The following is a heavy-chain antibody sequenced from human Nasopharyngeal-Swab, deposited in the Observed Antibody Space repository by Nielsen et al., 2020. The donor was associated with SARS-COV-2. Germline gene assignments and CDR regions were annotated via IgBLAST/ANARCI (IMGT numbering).Heavy chain of an antibody. V-gene: IGHV3-30*04. CDR1: GFTFSSYA. J-gene: IGHJ4*02. CDR3: ARDYYDSSGYYYVPSFDY. D-gene: IGHD3-22*01. Sequence: GESLKISCAASGFTFSSYAMHWVRQAPGKGLEWVAVISYDGSNKYYADSVKGRFTISRDNSKNTLYLQMNSLRAEDTAVYYCARDYYDSSGYYYVPSFDYWGQGTLVTVSS. CDR2: ISYDGSNK.